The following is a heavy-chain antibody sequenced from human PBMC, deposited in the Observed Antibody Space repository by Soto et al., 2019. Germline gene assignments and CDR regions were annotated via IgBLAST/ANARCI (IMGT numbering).Heavy chain of an antibody. Sequence: ASVKVSCKVSGYTLTELSMHWVRQAPGKGLEWMGGFDPEDGETIYAQKFQGRVTMTEDTSTDTAYMELISLRSEDTAVYYCATGRYCSSTSCRHYYYYMDVWGKGTTVTVSS. J-gene: IGHJ6*03. CDR2: FDPEDGET. D-gene: IGHD2-2*01. CDR1: GYTLTELS. CDR3: ATGRYCSSTSCRHYYYYMDV. V-gene: IGHV1-24*01.